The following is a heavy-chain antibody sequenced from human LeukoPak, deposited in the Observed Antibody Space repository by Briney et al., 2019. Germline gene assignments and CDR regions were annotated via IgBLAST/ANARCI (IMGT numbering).Heavy chain of an antibody. D-gene: IGHD2-21*01. CDR2: INPNNGDT. CDR1: GYTFTGYH. V-gene: IGHV1-2*02. CDR3: ARHVAASVWFDP. J-gene: IGHJ5*02. Sequence: RASVNVSCKASGYTFTGYHMHWVRQAPGQGLEWMGWINPNNGDTYYAQKCQGIFTTTRDTSVSIAYMRMSRLRSDDTAIYDCARHVAASVWFDPWGQGTLVTVSS.